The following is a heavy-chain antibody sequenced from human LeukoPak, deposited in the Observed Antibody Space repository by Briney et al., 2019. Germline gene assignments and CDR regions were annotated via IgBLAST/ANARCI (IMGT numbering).Heavy chain of an antibody. CDR3: ARSRSRTYSSGWELDC. CDR1: GFSFTTHA. J-gene: IGHJ4*02. CDR2: ISGSGGST. Sequence: GGSLRLSCVASGFSFTTHAMGWVRQAPGKGLEWVSHISGSGGSTKYSGSVKGRFTISRDNAKNSLYLQMNSLRAEDTAVYYCARSRSRTYSSGWELDCWGQGTLVTVSS. D-gene: IGHD6-19*01. V-gene: IGHV3-23*01.